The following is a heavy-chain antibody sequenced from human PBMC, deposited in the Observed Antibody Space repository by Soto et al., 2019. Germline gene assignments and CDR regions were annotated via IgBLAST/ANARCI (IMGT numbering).Heavy chain of an antibody. CDR2: IKTKPDDGTI. J-gene: IGHJ4*02. V-gene: IGHV3-15*01. Sequence: GGCLRLSCAASGLIFSDVWMTWVRQAPGKGLEWVGRIKTKPDDGTIDYAAPVRGRFTISRDDSKNTLYLQMTSLTPDDTGVYYCTTSNLGVDFWGPGTLVTVS. D-gene: IGHD1-1*01. CDR1: GLIFSDVW. CDR3: TTSNLGVDF.